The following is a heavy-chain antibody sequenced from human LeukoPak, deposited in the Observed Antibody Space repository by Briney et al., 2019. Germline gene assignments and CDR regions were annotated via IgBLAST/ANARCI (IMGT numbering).Heavy chain of an antibody. CDR2: ISSLSGTI. CDR3: ARDRPVRGVILSPMGDY. D-gene: IGHD3-10*01. V-gene: IGHV3-48*04. CDR1: GFTFSSYS. J-gene: IGHJ4*02. Sequence: AGGSLRLSCAASGFTFSSYSMNWVRQAPGEGLEWVSYISSLSGTIYYADSVKGRFTISRDNAKNSLYLQMNSLRAEDTALYYCARDRPVRGVILSPMGDYWGQGTLVTVSS.